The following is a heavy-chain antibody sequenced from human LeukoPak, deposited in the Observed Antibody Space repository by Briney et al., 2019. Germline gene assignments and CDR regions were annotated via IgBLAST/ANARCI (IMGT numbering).Heavy chain of an antibody. CDR1: GYSFTTSW. D-gene: IGHD3-10*01. CDR3: ARHCYGSWSSYIFDY. CDR2: IYPGDSDT. J-gene: IGHJ4*02. Sequence: GESLKISCKGSGYSFTTSWIGWVRQMPGKGLEWMGIIYPGDSDTRYSPSFQSQVTISADKFISTAYLQWSSLKASDTAMYYCARHCYGSWSSYIFDYWGQGTLVTVSS. V-gene: IGHV5-51*01.